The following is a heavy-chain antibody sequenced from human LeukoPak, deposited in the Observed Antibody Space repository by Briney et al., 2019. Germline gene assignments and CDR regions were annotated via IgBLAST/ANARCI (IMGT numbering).Heavy chain of an antibody. CDR2: IYYNGST. V-gene: IGHV4-59*01. CDR1: GGSISSYY. J-gene: IGHJ3*02. Sequence: SETLSLTCTVSGGSISSYYWNWIRQPPGKGLEWIGHIYYNGSTNYNPTLKSRVTISVDTSKNQFSLKLSSVTAADTAVYYCAGRLWRRDGYNLSAFDSWGQGTMVTVSS. CDR3: AGRLWRRDGYNLSAFDS. D-gene: IGHD5-24*01.